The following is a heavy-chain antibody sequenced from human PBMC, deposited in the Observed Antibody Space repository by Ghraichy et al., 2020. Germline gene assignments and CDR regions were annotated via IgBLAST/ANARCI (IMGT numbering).Heavy chain of an antibody. J-gene: IGHJ4*02. CDR3: AIVAAYYYGSGPFDS. CDR1: GGSISSYY. V-gene: IGHV4-59*01. D-gene: IGHD3-10*01. CDR2: IYYTGST. Sequence: GSLRLSCTVSGGSISSYYWSWIRQSPGKGLEWIGYIYYTGSTNYNPSLKSRVTISVDTSKNQFSLKLTSVTAADTAVYYCAIVAAYYYGSGPFDSWGQGTLVTVSS.